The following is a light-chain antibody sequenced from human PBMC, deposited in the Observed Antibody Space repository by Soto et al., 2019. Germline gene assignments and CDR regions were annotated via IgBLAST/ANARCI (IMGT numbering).Light chain of an antibody. CDR3: QQYNSHPWT. Sequence: DIQMTQSPSTLSASVGDRVTITCRASQSISSWLAWYQQKPGKAPNLLIYKASALQSGVPSRFSGSGSGTEFTLTISSLQSDDFATYYCQQYNSHPWTFGQGTKVEIK. J-gene: IGKJ1*01. CDR2: KAS. CDR1: QSISSW. V-gene: IGKV1-5*03.